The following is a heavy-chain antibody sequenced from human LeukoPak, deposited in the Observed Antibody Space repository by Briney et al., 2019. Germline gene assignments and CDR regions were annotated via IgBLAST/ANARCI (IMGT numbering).Heavy chain of an antibody. CDR2: ISFDGNNK. CDR3: TRGPRPLRYCSGGSCPSYYSGMDV. J-gene: IGHJ6*02. D-gene: IGHD2-15*01. V-gene: IGHV3-30*03. CDR1: GFTLNGYD. Sequence: GGSLRLSCVASGFTLNGYDMSWVRLAPGKGLEWVAVISFDGNNKYYADSVKGRFTISRDNSKNTLFLQMNSLRVEDTAVYSCTRGPRPLRYCSGGSCPSYYSGMDVWGLGTTVTVSS.